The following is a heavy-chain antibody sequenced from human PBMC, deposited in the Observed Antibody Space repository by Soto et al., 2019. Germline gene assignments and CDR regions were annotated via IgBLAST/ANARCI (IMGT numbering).Heavy chain of an antibody. J-gene: IGHJ4*02. CDR2: INHSGTT. D-gene: IGHD3-16*01. CDR3: ARGITFGGVIFDD. Sequence: QVQLQESGPGLVKPSGTLSLTCAVSNGSISNNDWWSWVRQPPGKGLEWIGEINHSGTTNYNPSLKSRVTILVDKSKNQLSLTLTSVTAADTAVYYCARGITFGGVIFDDWGQGTLVTVSS. CDR1: NGSISNNDW. V-gene: IGHV4-4*02.